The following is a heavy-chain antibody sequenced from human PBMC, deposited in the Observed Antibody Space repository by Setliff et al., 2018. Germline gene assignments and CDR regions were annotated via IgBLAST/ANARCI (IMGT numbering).Heavy chain of an antibody. V-gene: IGHV4-61*02. CDR2: VYTSGST. CDR3: ARVASSGYLDRCFDP. D-gene: IGHD3-22*01. CDR1: GDSISNDTYY. J-gene: IGHJ5*02. Sequence: SETLSLTCTVSGDSISNDTYYWSWIRQPAGKGLEWIGRVYTSGSTNYNPSLNSRVTISLDTSKNQFSLKLISVTAADTAVYYCARVASSGYLDRCFDPWGQGTLVTVSS.